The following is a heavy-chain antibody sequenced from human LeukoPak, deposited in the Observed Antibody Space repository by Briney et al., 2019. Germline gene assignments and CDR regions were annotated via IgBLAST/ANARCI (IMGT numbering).Heavy chain of an antibody. CDR2: SYYSGST. J-gene: IGHJ4*02. CDR1: GGSISSSSYY. CDR3: ASSLVDCSGGSCYPPVGN. Sequence: SETLSLTCTVSGGSISSSSYYWGWIRQPPGKGLEWFGSSYYSGSTYYNPSLKSRVTISVDTSKNQFSLKLSSVTAADTAVYYCASSLVDCSGGSCYPPVGNWGQGTLVTVSS. D-gene: IGHD2-15*01. V-gene: IGHV4-39*01.